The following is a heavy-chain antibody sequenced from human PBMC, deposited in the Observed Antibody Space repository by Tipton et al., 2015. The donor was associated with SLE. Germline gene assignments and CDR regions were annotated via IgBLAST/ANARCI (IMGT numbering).Heavy chain of an antibody. CDR3: AKDMTLDV. D-gene: IGHD2-21*02. V-gene: IGHV3-9*01. CDR1: GFRLENYA. CDR2: ISWNGDDV. J-gene: IGHJ6*02. Sequence: SLRLSCAASGFRLENYAMHWVRQAPGKGLGWVSGISWNGDDVSYADSVKGRFTVSRDNAKNSLSLQMNSLRAEDTALYYCAKDMTLDVWGQGTTVTVSS.